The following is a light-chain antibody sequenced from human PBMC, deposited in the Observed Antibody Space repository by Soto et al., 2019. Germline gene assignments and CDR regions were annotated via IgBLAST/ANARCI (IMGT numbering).Light chain of an antibody. CDR3: SSYTNTTTLV. CDR2: DVS. J-gene: IGLJ3*02. Sequence: QSALTQPASVSGSPGQSITISCTGTSSDVGAYNLVSWYQHHPGRAPKLFIFDVSDRPSGVSNRFSGSKSGNTASLTISGIQAEDEAFYYCSSYTNTTTLVFGGGTKLTV. CDR1: SSDVGAYNL. V-gene: IGLV2-14*02.